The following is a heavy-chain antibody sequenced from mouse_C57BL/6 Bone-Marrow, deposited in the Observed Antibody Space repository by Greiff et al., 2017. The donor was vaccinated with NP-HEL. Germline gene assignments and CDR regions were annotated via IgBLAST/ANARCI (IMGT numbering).Heavy chain of an antibody. Sequence: VQLKQSGAELVRPGASVKLSCTASGFNIKDDYMHWVKQRPEQGLEWIGWIDPENGDTEYASKFQGKATITADTSSHTAYLHLSSLTSEDTAVYYCTTMATDYWGQGTTLTVSS. CDR3: TTMATDY. D-gene: IGHD2-3*01. V-gene: IGHV14-4*01. J-gene: IGHJ2*01. CDR1: GFNIKDDY. CDR2: IDPENGDT.